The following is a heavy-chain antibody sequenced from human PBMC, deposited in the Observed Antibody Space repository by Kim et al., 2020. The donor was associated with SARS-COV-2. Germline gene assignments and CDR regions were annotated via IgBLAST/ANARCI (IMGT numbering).Heavy chain of an antibody. J-gene: IGHJ6*02. D-gene: IGHD6-13*01. CDR3: ARDGVAIAAAGYGMDV. Sequence: LKSRVTISVDTSKNQFSLKLSSVTAADTAVYYCARDGVAIAAAGYGMDVWGQGTTVTVSS. V-gene: IGHV4-31*02.